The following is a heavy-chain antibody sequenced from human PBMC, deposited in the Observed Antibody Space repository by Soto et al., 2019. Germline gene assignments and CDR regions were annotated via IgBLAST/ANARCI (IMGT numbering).Heavy chain of an antibody. D-gene: IGHD3-16*01. Sequence: QVQLVQSGAEVRKPGASVKVSCKASGHTLASYDINWVRQATGQGLEWMGWMTPDSGDTGYAQKFQGRVTMTWDPSITTAYMELSSLRSDDTAVYYCARDPFYGWFDSWGQGTLVTVSS. J-gene: IGHJ5*01. CDR2: MTPDSGDT. CDR3: ARDPFYGWFDS. CDR1: GHTLASYD. V-gene: IGHV1-8*01.